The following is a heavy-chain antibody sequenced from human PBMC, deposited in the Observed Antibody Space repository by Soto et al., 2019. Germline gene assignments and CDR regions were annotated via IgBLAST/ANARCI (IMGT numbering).Heavy chain of an antibody. V-gene: IGHV1-3*01. CDR2: INAGNGNT. J-gene: IGHJ5*02. Sequence: ASVKVSCKDSGYTFTSYAMHWVRQAPGLRLEWMGWINAGNGNTKYSQKFQDRVTFTRDTSASTAYMDLNSLTSEDTAVYYCARKNPGSAYPLDPWGQGTLVTVSS. CDR1: GYTFTSYA. CDR3: ARKNPGSAYPLDP. D-gene: IGHD3-3*01.